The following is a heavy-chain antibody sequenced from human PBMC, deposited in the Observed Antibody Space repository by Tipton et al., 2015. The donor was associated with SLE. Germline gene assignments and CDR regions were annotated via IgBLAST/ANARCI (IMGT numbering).Heavy chain of an antibody. CDR2: INQSGST. CDR3: ARMAAGKLPFDY. D-gene: IGHD6-13*01. Sequence: TLSLTCAVYGGSFSGYYWSWIRQPPGKGLEWIGEINQSGSTNHNPSLKSRVTILVDTSKNQFSLKLSSVTAADTAVYYCARMAAGKLPFDYWGQGTLVTVSS. V-gene: IGHV4-34*01. J-gene: IGHJ4*02. CDR1: GGSFSGYY.